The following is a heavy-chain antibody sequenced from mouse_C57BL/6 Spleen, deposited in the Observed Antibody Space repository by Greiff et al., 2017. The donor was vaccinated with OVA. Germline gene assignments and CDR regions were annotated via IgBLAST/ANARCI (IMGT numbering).Heavy chain of an antibody. D-gene: IGHD2-3*01. CDR2: IRSKSNNYAT. CDR3: VRHEEGLLSFAY. CDR1: GFSFNTYA. Sequence: EVKLMESGGGLVQPKGSLKLSCAASGFSFNTYAMNWVRQAPGKGLEWVARIRSKSNNYATYYADSVKDRFTISRDDSESMLYLQMNNLKTEDTAMYYCVRHEEGLLSFAYWGQGTLVTVSA. J-gene: IGHJ3*01. V-gene: IGHV10-1*01.